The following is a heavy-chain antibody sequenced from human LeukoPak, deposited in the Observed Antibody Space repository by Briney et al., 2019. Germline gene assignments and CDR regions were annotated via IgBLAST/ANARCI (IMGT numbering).Heavy chain of an antibody. CDR3: ARGNMTPYYMDV. CDR1: GFTFSTYS. J-gene: IGHJ6*03. Sequence: PGGSLRLSCAASGFTFSTYSMNWVRQAPGKGLEWVSFISTSSSYIYYADSVKGRFTISRDNAKNSLYLQMNSLRAEDTAVYYCARGNMTPYYMDVWGGGTTVTVSS. V-gene: IGHV3-21*01. D-gene: IGHD2/OR15-2a*01. CDR2: ISTSSSYI.